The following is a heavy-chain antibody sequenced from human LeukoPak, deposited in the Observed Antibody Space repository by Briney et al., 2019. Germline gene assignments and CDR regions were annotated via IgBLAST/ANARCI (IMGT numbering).Heavy chain of an antibody. Sequence: SVKVSCTASGGAFSNFVINWVRQAPGQGPEWMGGVIPIFGRANYAQRFQGRVTITADESTSTVYMELSSLRSEDTAVYYCARASGDSSNYDFPKPYSYWGQGTLVTVSS. V-gene: IGHV1-69*13. J-gene: IGHJ4*02. CDR1: GGAFSNFV. D-gene: IGHD3-22*01. CDR3: ARASGDSSNYDFPKPYSY. CDR2: VIPIFGRA.